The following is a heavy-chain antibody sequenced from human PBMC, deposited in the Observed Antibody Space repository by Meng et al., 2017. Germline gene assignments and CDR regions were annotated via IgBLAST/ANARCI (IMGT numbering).Heavy chain of an antibody. D-gene: IGHD4-23*01. CDR3: ARDFARRDYGGNRVSVY. V-gene: IGHV3-33*01. J-gene: IGHJ4*02. Sequence: GESLKISCAASGFTFSSYGMHWVRQAPGKGLEWVAVIWYDGSNKYYADSVKGRFTISRDNSKNTLYLQMNSLRAEDTAVYYCARDFARRDYGGNRVSVYWGQGTLVTVSS. CDR2: IWYDGSNK. CDR1: GFTFSSYG.